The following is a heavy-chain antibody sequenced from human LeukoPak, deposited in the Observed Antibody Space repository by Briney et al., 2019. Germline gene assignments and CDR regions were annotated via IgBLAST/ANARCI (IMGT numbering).Heavy chain of an antibody. V-gene: IGHV1-24*01. CDR1: GYTLTELS. J-gene: IGHJ4*02. D-gene: IGHD1-26*01. CDR3: ARDPPLVGATTGYFDY. CDR2: FDPEDGET. Sequence: ASVKVSCKVSGYTLTELSMHWVRQAPGKGLEWMGGFDPEDGETIYAQKFQGRVTMTEDTSTDTAYMELSSLRSEDTAVYYCARDPPLVGATTGYFDYWGQGTLVTVSS.